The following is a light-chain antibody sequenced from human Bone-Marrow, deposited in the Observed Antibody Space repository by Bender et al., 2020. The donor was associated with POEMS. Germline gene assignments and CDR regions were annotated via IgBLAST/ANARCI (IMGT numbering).Light chain of an antibody. CDR3: SSYTTSNILL. V-gene: IGLV2-11*01. CDR2: DVF. Sequence: QSALTQPRSVSGSPGQSVTISCTGTSRDVGGYGYVSWYQQHPGKAPELVIYDVFKRPSGVPNRFSGSKSGNTASLTISGLQAEDEADYYCSSYTTSNILLFGGGTRLTVL. J-gene: IGLJ2*01. CDR1: SRDVGGYGY.